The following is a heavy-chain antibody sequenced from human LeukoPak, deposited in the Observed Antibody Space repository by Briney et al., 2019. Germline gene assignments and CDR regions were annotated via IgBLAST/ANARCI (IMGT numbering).Heavy chain of an antibody. CDR1: GFTFSSYW. CDR2: IKQDGSEK. V-gene: IGHV3-7*01. J-gene: IGHJ6*02. CDR3: ARAPALMAYYYYGMDV. D-gene: IGHD5-24*01. Sequence: GGSLRLSCAASGFTFSSYWMSWVRQAPGKGLEWVANIKQDGSEKYYVDSVKGRFTISRDNAKNSLYLQMNSLRAEDTAVYYCARAPALMAYYYYGMDVWGQGTTVTVSS.